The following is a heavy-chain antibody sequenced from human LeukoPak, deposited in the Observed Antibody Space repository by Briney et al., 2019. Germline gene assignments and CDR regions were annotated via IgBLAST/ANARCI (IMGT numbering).Heavy chain of an antibody. J-gene: IGHJ4*02. V-gene: IGHV3-30*03. CDR3: ASPARWIQLWYSFDY. D-gene: IGHD5-18*01. Sequence: PGGSLRLSCAASGFTFSSYGMHWVRQAPGKGLEWVAVISYDGSNKYYADSVKGRFTLSRDNSKNTLYLQMNSLRAEDTAVYYCASPARWIQLWYSFDYWGQGTLVTVSS. CDR2: ISYDGSNK. CDR1: GFTFSSYG.